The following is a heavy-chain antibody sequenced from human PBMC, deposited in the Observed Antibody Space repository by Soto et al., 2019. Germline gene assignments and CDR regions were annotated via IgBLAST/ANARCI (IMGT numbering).Heavy chain of an antibody. Sequence: QVQLVQSGAEVKKPGASVKVSCKASGYTFTSYGISWVRQAPGQGLEWMGWISAYNGNTNYAQKLQGRVTMTTDTSTSTAYIELRSLRSDDTAVYYCARDPLNLAIPTNAFDIWGQGTMVTVSS. D-gene: IGHD1-26*01. V-gene: IGHV1-18*04. CDR3: ARDPLNLAIPTNAFDI. J-gene: IGHJ3*02. CDR1: GYTFTSYG. CDR2: ISAYNGNT.